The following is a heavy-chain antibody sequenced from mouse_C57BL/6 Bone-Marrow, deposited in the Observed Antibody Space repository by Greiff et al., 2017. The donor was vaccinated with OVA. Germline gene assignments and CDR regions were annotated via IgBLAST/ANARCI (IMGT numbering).Heavy chain of an antibody. V-gene: IGHV1-50*01. D-gene: IGHD2-4*01. Sequence: VQLKQPGAELVKPGASVKLSCKASGYTFTSYWMQWVKQRPGQGLEWIGEIDPSDSYTNYNQKFKGKATLTVDTSSSTAYMQLSSLTSEDSAVYYCAKYDYDVDYWGQGTTLTVSS. J-gene: IGHJ2*01. CDR2: IDPSDSYT. CDR1: GYTFTSYW. CDR3: AKYDYDVDY.